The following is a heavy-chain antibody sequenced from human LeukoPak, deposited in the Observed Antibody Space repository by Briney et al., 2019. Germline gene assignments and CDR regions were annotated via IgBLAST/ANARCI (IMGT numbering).Heavy chain of an antibody. CDR2: IYYSGRA. CDR3: ARQVKTYYDFWSGPGYFDS. CDR1: GVSISNSKYY. V-gene: IGHV4-39*01. J-gene: IGHJ4*02. Sequence: SETLSLTCSGSGVSISNSKYYWGWIRQPPGKGLEWLGSIYYSGRAFYNPSLKSRGTISADTSKNQFSLRLRPATAADMAVYYCARQVKTYYDFWSGPGYFDSWGQGTLVTVSS. D-gene: IGHD3-3*01.